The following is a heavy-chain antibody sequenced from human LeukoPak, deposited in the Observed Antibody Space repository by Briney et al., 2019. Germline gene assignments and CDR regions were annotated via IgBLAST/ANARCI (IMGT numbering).Heavy chain of an antibody. V-gene: IGHV3-23*01. CDR3: ATPQIMITFGGVIAPFDY. CDR1: GFNFSSYA. D-gene: IGHD3-16*02. CDR2: ISGSGGST. Sequence: GGSLRLSCAASGFNFSSYAMSWVRQAPGKGLEWVSAISGSGGSTYYADSVKGRFTISRDNSKNTLYLQMNSLRAEDTAVYYCATPQIMITFGGVIAPFDYWGQGTLVTVSS. J-gene: IGHJ4*02.